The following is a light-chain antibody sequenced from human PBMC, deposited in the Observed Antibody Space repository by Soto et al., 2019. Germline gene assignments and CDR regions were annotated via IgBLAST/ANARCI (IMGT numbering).Light chain of an antibody. CDR1: QSVSSSY. J-gene: IGKJ4*01. V-gene: IGKV3-20*01. CDR3: QQYGDSIT. Sequence: ETVLTQSPCTLSLSPGERATLSCRASQSVSSSYLAWYQQKPGQAPRLLIYGASTRVTGIPDRFSGSGSGTDFTLTISRLEPEDFAVYHCQQYGDSITFGGGTKVDIK. CDR2: GAS.